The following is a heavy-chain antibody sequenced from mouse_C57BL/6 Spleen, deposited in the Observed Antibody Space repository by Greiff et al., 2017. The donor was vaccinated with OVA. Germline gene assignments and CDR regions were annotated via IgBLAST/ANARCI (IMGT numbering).Heavy chain of an antibody. J-gene: IGHJ2*01. CDR1: GYTFTSYW. CDR3: ARWDGYDGFDY. D-gene: IGHD2-2*01. CDR2: IDPSDSYT. V-gene: IGHV1-50*01. Sequence: QVQLQQPGAELVKPGASVKLSCKASGYTFTSYWMQWVKQRPGQGLEWIGEIDPSDSYTNYNQKFKGKATLTVDTSSSTAYMQLSSLTSEDSAVYYCARWDGYDGFDYWGQGTTRTVSS.